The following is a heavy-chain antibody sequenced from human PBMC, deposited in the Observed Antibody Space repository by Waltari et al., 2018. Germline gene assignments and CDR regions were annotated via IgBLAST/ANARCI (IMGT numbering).Heavy chain of an antibody. J-gene: IGHJ4*02. CDR1: GFNFSLYT. V-gene: IGHV3-21*01. CDR3: ARDRADFWSGSYRGGGFFDY. D-gene: IGHD3-3*01. Sequence: EVQLVESGGGLVKPGGSLKLSCAASGFNFSLYTMNWVRQAPGKGLEWVSSIGSSTTYRYYADSLKGRFTISRDNAKNSLYLQMNRLRAEDTAVYYCARDRADFWSGSYRGGGFFDYWGQGTLVTVSS. CDR2: IGSSTTYR.